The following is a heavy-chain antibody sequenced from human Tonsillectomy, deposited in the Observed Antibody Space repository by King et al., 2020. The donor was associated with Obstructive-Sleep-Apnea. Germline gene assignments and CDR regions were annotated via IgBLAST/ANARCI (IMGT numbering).Heavy chain of an antibody. CDR3: AHMTTVNYYYYYGIDV. CDR2: TSYDGSNK. D-gene: IGHD4-17*01. CDR1: GFTFSSYA. Sequence: VQLVESGGGVVQPGRSLRLSCAASGFTFSSYAMHWVRQAPGKGLEWVAVTSYDGSNKYYADSVKGRFTISRDNSKNTLYLQMNSLRTEDTAVYYCAHMTTVNYYYYYGIDVWGQGTTVTVSS. J-gene: IGHJ6*02. V-gene: IGHV3-30*04.